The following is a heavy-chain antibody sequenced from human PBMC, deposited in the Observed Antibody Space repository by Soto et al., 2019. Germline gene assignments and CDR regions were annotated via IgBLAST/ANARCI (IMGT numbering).Heavy chain of an antibody. Sequence: ASVKVSCKASGGTFSSYAISWVRQAPGQGLEWMGGIIPIFGTANYAQKFQGRVTITADESTSTAYMELSSLRSEDTAVYYCASLAYCGGDCSHRDYYYYGMDVWGQGTTVTVSS. CDR2: IIPIFGTA. D-gene: IGHD2-21*02. J-gene: IGHJ6*02. V-gene: IGHV1-69*13. CDR1: GGTFSSYA. CDR3: ASLAYCGGDCSHRDYYYYGMDV.